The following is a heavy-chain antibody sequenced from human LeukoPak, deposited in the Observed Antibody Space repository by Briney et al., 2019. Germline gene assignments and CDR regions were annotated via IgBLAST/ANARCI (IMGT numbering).Heavy chain of an antibody. D-gene: IGHD3-10*01. V-gene: IGHV1-3*01. Sequence: ASVKVSCKASGYTFTSYAMHWVRQAPGQRLEWMGWINAGNGNTKYSQKFQGRVTITRDTSASTAYMELSSLRSEDTAVYYCARDFTTLLWFGELFPDYYYYDMDVWGKGTTVTVSS. CDR2: INAGNGNT. CDR1: GYTFTSYA. J-gene: IGHJ6*04. CDR3: ARDFTTLLWFGELFPDYYYYDMDV.